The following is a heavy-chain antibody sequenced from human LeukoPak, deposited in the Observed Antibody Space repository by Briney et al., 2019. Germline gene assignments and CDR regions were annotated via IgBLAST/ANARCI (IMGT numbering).Heavy chain of an antibody. CDR2: ISASGAAT. CDR1: GFSFNSYA. D-gene: IGHD2-15*01. J-gene: IGHJ4*02. V-gene: IGHV3-23*01. CDR3: AKTPDVVIEVVGTTFDS. Sequence: GGSLRLSCAASGFSFNSYAMSWVRQSQGKGLEWVSTISASGAATYYPESVKGRFTISRDNSMNTLCLQMNSLRADDTAVYFCAKTPDVVIEVVGTTFDSWGQGTLVTVST.